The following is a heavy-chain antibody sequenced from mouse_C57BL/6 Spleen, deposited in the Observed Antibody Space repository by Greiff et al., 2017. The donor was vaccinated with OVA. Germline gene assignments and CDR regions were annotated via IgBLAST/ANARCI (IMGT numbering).Heavy chain of an antibody. D-gene: IGHD4-1*01. CDR1: GYAFSSYW. V-gene: IGHV1-80*01. J-gene: IGHJ2*01. CDR3: ARWDRYFDY. Sequence: QVQLKESGAELVKPGASVKISCKASGYAFSSYWMNWVKQGPGKGLEWIGQIYPGDGDTNYNGKFKGKATLTADKSSSTAYMQLSSLTSEDSAVYFCARWDRYFDYWGQGTTLTVSS. CDR2: IYPGDGDT.